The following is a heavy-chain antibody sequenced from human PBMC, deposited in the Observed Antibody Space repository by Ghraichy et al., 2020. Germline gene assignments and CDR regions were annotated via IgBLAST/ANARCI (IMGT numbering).Heavy chain of an antibody. Sequence: ESLNISCTVSGGSISSYYWSWIRQPPGKGLEWIGYIYYSGSTNYNPSLKSRVTISVDTSKNQFSLKLSSVTAADTAVYYCARDLVAAAYYYGMDVWGQGTTVTVSS. V-gene: IGHV4-59*01. D-gene: IGHD2-2*01. J-gene: IGHJ6*02. CDR2: IYYSGST. CDR3: ARDLVAAAYYYGMDV. CDR1: GGSISSYY.